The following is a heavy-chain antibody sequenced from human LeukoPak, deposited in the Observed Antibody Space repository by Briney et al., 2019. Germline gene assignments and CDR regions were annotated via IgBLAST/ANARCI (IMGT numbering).Heavy chain of an antibody. J-gene: IGHJ4*02. CDR2: TGLNSVNT. D-gene: IGHD5-18*01. V-gene: IGHV3-23*01. Sequence: GGSLRLSCAASGFTLSRHAMSWVRQAPGKGLEWVSTTGLNSVNTLCVDSVKGRCTVSRDNSRNTLDLQIDNLRVDDTAVYYCAKGNDIGKQQRSYYFDNWGQGTLVTVSS. CDR1: GFTLSRHA. CDR3: AKGNDIGKQQRSYYFDN.